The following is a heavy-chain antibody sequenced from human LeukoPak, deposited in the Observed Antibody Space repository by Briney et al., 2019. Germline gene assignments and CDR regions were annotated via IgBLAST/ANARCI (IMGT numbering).Heavy chain of an antibody. CDR3: ARRAGGYSHPYDY. CDR1: GFTFTNHW. J-gene: IGHJ4*02. Sequence: GGSLRLSCVTSGFTFTNHWMSWVRQAPGKGLEWVANIREDGGHTNYVDSVKDRFTISRDNAKNSLFLQMDGLRVNDTAVYFCARRAGGYSHPYDYWGQGILVTVSS. D-gene: IGHD4-23*01. V-gene: IGHV3-7*01. CDR2: IREDGGHT.